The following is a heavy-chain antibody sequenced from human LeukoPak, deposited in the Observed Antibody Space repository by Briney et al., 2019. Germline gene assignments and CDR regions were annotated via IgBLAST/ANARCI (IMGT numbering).Heavy chain of an antibody. CDR3: ARGDNWNSYYYYYMDV. J-gene: IGHJ6*03. CDR2: ISSDGSTI. D-gene: IGHD1-7*01. Sequence: AESLSLSCAASEVTFSRYSMNSVRPPPRKELDWVAYISSDGSTIYYADSVKGRLTISRDNAKNSLYLQMNSLRAEDTAVYYCARGDNWNSYYYYYMDVWGKGTPVTVSS. CDR1: EVTFSRYS. V-gene: IGHV3-48*04.